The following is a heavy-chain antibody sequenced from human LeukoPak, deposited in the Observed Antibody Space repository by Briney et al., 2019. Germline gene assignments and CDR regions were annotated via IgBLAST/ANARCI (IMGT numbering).Heavy chain of an antibody. CDR3: ARGATFRGTYYMDV. D-gene: IGHD3-10*01. CDR2: NDYSGST. V-gene: IGHV4-59*11. CDR1: GGPLRTHN. J-gene: IGHJ6*03. Sequence: SETLSLTCIVSGGPLRTHNRSWGRQPPGRGREWIGYNDYSGSTNYNPSLKSRVTISVDTSKNQFSLKLNSVTAADTAVYYCARGATFRGTYYMDVWGKGTTVTVSS.